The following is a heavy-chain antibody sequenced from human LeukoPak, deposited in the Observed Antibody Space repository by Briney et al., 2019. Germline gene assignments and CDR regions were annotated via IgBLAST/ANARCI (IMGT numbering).Heavy chain of an antibody. J-gene: IGHJ4*01. CDR1: GVSISTDNW. CDR3: AREVAAGSYRGFDY. Sequence: SETLSLTCAVSGVSISTDNWWHWIRQSPGKGLEWIAEIYHNGDVHYNPSLKSRVTMSVDTSKNQFSLKVNSVTAADTATYFCAREVAAGSYRGFDYWGQGTLVTVSS. V-gene: IGHV4-4*02. D-gene: IGHD6-19*01. CDR2: IYHNGDV.